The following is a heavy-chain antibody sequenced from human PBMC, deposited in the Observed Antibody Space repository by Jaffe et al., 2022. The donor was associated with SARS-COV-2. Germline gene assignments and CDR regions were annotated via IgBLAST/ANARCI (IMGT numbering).Heavy chain of an antibody. V-gene: IGHV3-33*01. CDR3: ARDRVYDLKGYGMDV. Sequence: QVQLVESGGGVVQPGRSLRLSCAASGFTFSSYGMHWVRQAPGKGLEWVAVIWYDGSNKYYADSVKGRFTISRDNSKNTLYLQMNSLRAEDTAVYYCARDRVYDLKGYGMDVWGQGTTVTVSS. D-gene: IGHD3-3*01. CDR2: IWYDGSNK. J-gene: IGHJ6*02. CDR1: GFTFSSYG.